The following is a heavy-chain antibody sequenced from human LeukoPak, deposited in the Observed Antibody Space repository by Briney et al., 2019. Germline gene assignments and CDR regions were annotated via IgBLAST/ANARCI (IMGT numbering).Heavy chain of an antibody. CDR2: ISYDGSNK. V-gene: IGHV3-30-3*01. CDR3: AKDKSLYGDIKVDY. Sequence: QPGRSLRLSCAASGFTFSSYAMHWVRQAPGKGLEWVAVISYDGSNKYYADSVKGRFTISRDNSKNTLYLQMNSLRAEDTAVYYCAKDKSLYGDIKVDYWGQGTLVTVSS. J-gene: IGHJ4*02. CDR1: GFTFSSYA. D-gene: IGHD4-17*01.